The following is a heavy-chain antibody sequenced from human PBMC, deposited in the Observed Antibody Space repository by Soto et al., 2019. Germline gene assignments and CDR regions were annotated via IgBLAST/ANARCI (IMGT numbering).Heavy chain of an antibody. Sequence: GGSFRDDGYSWNWIRQSPGKGLEWIGCIFHSGSTLYSPSLKSRVSMSLDVSKNQFSLALTSVTAADTAVYYCATSSSGWPDWFDPWSPGSLVTVSS. CDR2: IFHSGST. CDR3: ATSSSGWPDWFDP. J-gene: IGHJ5*02. CDR1: GGSFRDDGYS. D-gene: IGHD6-19*01. V-gene: IGHV4-30-2*06.